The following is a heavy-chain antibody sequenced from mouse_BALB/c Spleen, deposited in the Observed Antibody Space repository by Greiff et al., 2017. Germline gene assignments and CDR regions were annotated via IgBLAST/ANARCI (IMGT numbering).Heavy chain of an antibody. CDR2: ISSGCST. CDR1: GFTFSSYA. Sequence: EVKLMESGGGLVKPGGSLKLSCAASGFTFSSYAMSWVRQTPEKRLEWVASISSGCSTYYPDSVKGRFTISRDNARNILYLQMSSLRSEDTAMYYCAREDYYGSSYSFAYWGQGTLVTVSA. J-gene: IGHJ3*01. CDR3: AREDYYGSSYSFAY. V-gene: IGHV5-6-5*01. D-gene: IGHD1-1*01.